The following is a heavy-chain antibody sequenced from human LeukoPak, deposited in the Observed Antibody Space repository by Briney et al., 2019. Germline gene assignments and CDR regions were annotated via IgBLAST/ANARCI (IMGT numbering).Heavy chain of an antibody. D-gene: IGHD6-13*01. Sequence: GGSLRLSCAASGFTFSPYSMNWVRQAPGKGLEWVSAISGSGDNNDNTYYADSVKGQFTISRDNSKNTLYLQMSSLRAEDAAVYYCAKSGSTSWYLDYWGQGTLVTVSS. CDR2: ISGSGDNNDNT. CDR1: GFTFSPYS. CDR3: AKSGSTSWYLDY. J-gene: IGHJ4*02. V-gene: IGHV3-23*01.